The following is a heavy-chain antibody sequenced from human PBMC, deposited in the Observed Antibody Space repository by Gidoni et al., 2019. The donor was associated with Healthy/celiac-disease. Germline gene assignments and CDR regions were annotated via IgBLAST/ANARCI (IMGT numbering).Heavy chain of an antibody. D-gene: IGHD5-18*01. CDR2: ISSSGSTI. J-gene: IGHJ6*02. Sequence: EVQLVESGGGLVQPGGSLRLSCAASGFTFSSYEMNWVRQAPGKGLEWVSYISSSGSTIYYADSVKGRFTISRDNAKNSLYLQMNSLRAEDTAVYYCASRGYFFYYYYGMDVWGQGTTVTVSS. CDR3: ASRGYFFYYYYGMDV. V-gene: IGHV3-48*03. CDR1: GFTFSSYE.